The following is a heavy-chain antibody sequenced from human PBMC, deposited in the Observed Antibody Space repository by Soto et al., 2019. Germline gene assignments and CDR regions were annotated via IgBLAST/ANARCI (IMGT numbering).Heavy chain of an antibody. D-gene: IGHD1-7*01. CDR1: GFTFRSYG. Sequence: EVQLLESGGGLVKPGGSLRLSCAASGFTFRSYGMMWVRQAPGKGLEWVSAISKSAGGNTYYADSVKGRFTISLDDSKNTLYLQMDSLRPEDTAQYYCAGWNYDYWGQGTQVTVSS. J-gene: IGHJ4*02. CDR2: ISKSAGGNT. CDR3: AGWNYDY. V-gene: IGHV3-23*01.